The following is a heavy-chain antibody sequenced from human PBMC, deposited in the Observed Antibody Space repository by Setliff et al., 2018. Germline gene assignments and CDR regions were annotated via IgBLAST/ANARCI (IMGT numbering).Heavy chain of an antibody. D-gene: IGHD3-22*01. J-gene: IGHJ3*02. CDR1: GFSLSTDGVS. CDR3: ARIRKRITMIVAGAYDAFDI. CDR2: IYWDDDK. Sequence: SGPTLVNPTQTLTLTCTFSGFSLSTDGVSVGWIRQPPGKALEWLALIYWDDDKRYSPSLKSRLTITKDTSKNQVVLTMTNMDPVDTATYFCARIRKRITMIVAGAYDAFDIWGQGTMVTVSS. V-gene: IGHV2-5*02.